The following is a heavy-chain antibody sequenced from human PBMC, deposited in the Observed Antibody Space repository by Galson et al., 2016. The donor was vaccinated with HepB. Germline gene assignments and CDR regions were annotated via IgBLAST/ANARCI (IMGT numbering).Heavy chain of an antibody. CDR3: AKASGGDYFFQY. Sequence: SLRLSCAGSGFIFEDYVLHWVRQPPGKGLEWVSLISWDGSITLYADSVKGRFTISRDNSKNSLYLQMDSLRPEDASFYYCAKASGGDYFFQYWGRGSRVTVSS. CDR1: GFIFEDYV. J-gene: IGHJ4*02. CDR2: ISWDGSIT. D-gene: IGHD1-26*01. V-gene: IGHV3-43D*03.